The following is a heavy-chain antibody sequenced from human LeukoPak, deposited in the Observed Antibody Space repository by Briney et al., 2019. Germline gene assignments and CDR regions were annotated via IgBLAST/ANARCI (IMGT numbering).Heavy chain of an antibody. CDR3: ARGIAVTAGTVYFDY. Sequence: SETLSFTCTVSGGAISSYYWSWIRQPAGKGLEWIGRIYTSGGTNYNPSLKSQVTMSVDTSKNQFSLKLSSVTAADTAVYYCARGIAVTAGTVYFDYWGQGTLVTVSS. V-gene: IGHV4-4*07. CDR1: GGAISSYY. J-gene: IGHJ4*02. D-gene: IGHD6-13*01. CDR2: IYTSGGT.